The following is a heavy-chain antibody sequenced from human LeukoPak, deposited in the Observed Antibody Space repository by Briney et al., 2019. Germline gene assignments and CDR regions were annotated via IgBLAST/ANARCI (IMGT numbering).Heavy chain of an antibody. CDR3: ARGKGTQDSSSFHY. V-gene: IGHV3-21*01. CDR1: GFTFSSYS. J-gene: IGHJ4*02. CDR2: ISSSSSYI. D-gene: IGHD6-13*01. Sequence: PGGSLRLSCAASGFTFSSYSMNWVRQAPGKGLEWVSSISSSSSYIYYADSVKGRFTISRDNAKNSLYLQMNSLRAEDTAVYYCARGKGTQDSSSFHYWGQGTLVTVSS.